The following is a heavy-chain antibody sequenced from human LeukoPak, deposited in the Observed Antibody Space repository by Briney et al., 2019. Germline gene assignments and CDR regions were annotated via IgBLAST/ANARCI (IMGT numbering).Heavy chain of an antibody. CDR1: GYSFTDYN. J-gene: IGHJ5*02. CDR3: ARAEGDSTWFGWFDA. D-gene: IGHD3-10*01. Sequence: GASVKVSCKASGYSFTDYNINWVRQAPGQGLEWMGWMNPKSGTTGYAQKFQGRVTITRNTSTNTSYLEVNNLKSADTAVYYCARAEGDSTWFGWFDAWGQGTLVTVS. CDR2: MNPKSGTT. V-gene: IGHV1-8*02.